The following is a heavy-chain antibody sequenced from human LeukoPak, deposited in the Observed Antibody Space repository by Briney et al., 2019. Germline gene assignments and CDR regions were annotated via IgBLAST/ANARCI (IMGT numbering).Heavy chain of an antibody. D-gene: IGHD5-12*01. Sequence: ASVTVSCKTSGYTFTDYYIHWVRQAPGQGLEWMAWIIPNGGGTNYAQKFQGRATMTRDTSISTAYMEVYTLTSDDTAIYYCASGDSDYDVNRRPLHYWGQGTLVTVSS. CDR2: IIPNGGGT. CDR3: ASGDSDYDVNRRPLHY. V-gene: IGHV1-2*02. CDR1: GYTFTDYY. J-gene: IGHJ4*02.